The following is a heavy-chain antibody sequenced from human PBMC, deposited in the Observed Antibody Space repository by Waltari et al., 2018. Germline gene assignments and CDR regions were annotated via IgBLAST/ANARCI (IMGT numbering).Heavy chain of an antibody. J-gene: IGHJ4*02. CDR3: ARPRVGYFDY. V-gene: IGHV4-39*01. Sequence: QLQLQESGPGLVKPSETLSLTSTVSGGSISSSSYYRGWTRQPPGRGLEWIGGIYYSGSTYYNPSLKSLVTISVDTSKNQFSLKLSSVTAADTAVYYCARPRVGYFDYWGQGTLVTVSS. CDR1: GGSISSSSYY. CDR2: IYYSGST.